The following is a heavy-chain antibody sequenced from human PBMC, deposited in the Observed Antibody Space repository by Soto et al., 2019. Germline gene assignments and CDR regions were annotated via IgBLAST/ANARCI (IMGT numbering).Heavy chain of an antibody. Sequence: QVQLVQSGAEVKKPGSSVKVSCKASGGTFSSYAISWVRQAPGQGLEWMGGIIPIFGTANYAQKIQGRVTITADESTSTAYMALSSLRSEDTAVYYCARELSTTVTTLNWFDPWCQGTLVTVSS. CDR2: IIPIFGTA. V-gene: IGHV1-69*12. J-gene: IGHJ5*02. CDR3: ARELSTTVTTLNWFDP. CDR1: GGTFSSYA. D-gene: IGHD4-17*01.